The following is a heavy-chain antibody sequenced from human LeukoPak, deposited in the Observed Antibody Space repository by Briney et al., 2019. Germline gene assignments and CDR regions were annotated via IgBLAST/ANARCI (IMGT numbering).Heavy chain of an antibody. CDR1: GFTFSSYA. Sequence: GGSLRLSCAASGFTFSSYAMNWVRQAPGKGLGWVSSISCTSSYIYYADSVKGRFTISRDNAKNSLYLQMNSLRAEDTAVYYCARKSSAVAGPFDYWGQGTLVTVSS. V-gene: IGHV3-21*01. CDR3: ARKSSAVAGPFDY. J-gene: IGHJ4*02. CDR2: ISCTSSYI. D-gene: IGHD6-19*01.